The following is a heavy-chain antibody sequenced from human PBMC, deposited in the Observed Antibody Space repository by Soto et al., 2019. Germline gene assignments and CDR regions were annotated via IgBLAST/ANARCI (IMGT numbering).Heavy chain of an antibody. J-gene: IGHJ6*02. V-gene: IGHV1-69*01. CDR1: GGTFGSYA. Sequence: QVQLVQSGAEVKKPGSSVKVSCKASGGTFGSYAISWVRQAPGQGLEWMGGIIPIPGTANYAQKFQGRVTIAADESTSTAYMELISLRSEDTAVYYCARSQGSSTSLELYYYFYYGMDVWGQGTTVTVSS. CDR3: ARSQGSSTSLELYYYFYYGMDV. D-gene: IGHD2-2*01. CDR2: IIPIPGTA.